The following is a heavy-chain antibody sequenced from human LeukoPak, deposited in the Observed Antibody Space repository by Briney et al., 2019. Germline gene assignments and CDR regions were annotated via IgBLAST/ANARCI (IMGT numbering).Heavy chain of an antibody. Sequence: PGGSLRLSCAASGFTFSSYEMKWVRQAPGKGLEWVSYISSSGSTIYYADSVKGRFTISRDNAKHSLYLQMNSLRAEDTAVYYCARDRAAYDSSGYYPRDYYYMDVWGRGTTVTVSS. D-gene: IGHD3-22*01. CDR2: ISSSGSTI. V-gene: IGHV3-48*03. J-gene: IGHJ6*03. CDR1: GFTFSSYE. CDR3: ARDRAAYDSSGYYPRDYYYMDV.